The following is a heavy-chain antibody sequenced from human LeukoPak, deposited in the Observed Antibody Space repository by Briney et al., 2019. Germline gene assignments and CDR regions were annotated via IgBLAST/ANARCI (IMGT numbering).Heavy chain of an antibody. CDR2: IYYSGST. J-gene: IGHJ1*01. D-gene: IGHD2-15*01. Sequence: SETLSLTCTVSGGSISRGGYYWSWLRQHPGKGLEWIGYIYYSGSTYYNPSLKSRVTISVDTSKNQFSLKLSSVTAADTAVYYCAREDEDRSVQHWGQGTLVTVSS. CDR3: AREDEDRSVQH. V-gene: IGHV4-31*03. CDR1: GGSISRGGYY.